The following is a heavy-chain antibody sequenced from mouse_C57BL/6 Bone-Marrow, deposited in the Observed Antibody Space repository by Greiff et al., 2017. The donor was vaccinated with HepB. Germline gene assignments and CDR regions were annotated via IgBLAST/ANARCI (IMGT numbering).Heavy chain of an antibody. D-gene: IGHD2-4*01. CDR1: GYAFTNYL. Sequence: VQLVESGAELVRPGTSVKVSCKASGYAFTNYLIEWVKQRPGQGLEWIGVINPGSGGTNYNEKFKGKATLTADKSSSTAYMQLSSLTSEDSAVYFCARSSMITTYFDYWGQGTTLTVSS. V-gene: IGHV1-54*01. J-gene: IGHJ2*01. CDR3: ARSSMITTYFDY. CDR2: INPGSGGT.